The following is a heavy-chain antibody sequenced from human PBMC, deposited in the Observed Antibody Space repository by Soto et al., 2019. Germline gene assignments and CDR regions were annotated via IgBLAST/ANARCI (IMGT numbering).Heavy chain of an antibody. Sequence: QVQLVESGGGVVQPGRSLRLSCAASGFTFSTYALHWVHQAPGKGLEWVALISYDGRNKYYADSVRGRFTISRDNSKTSLYLQMSNLRPEDTAVYYCTRDPDGDYRFDYWGQGTLVTVSS. D-gene: IGHD4-17*01. CDR1: GFTFSTYA. J-gene: IGHJ4*02. CDR2: ISYDGRNK. V-gene: IGHV3-30-3*01. CDR3: TRDPDGDYRFDY.